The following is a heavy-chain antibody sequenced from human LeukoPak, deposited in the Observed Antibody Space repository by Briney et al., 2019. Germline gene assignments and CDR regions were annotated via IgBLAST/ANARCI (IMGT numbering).Heavy chain of an antibody. CDR2: ISSDGTNA. V-gene: IGHV3-74*01. CDR1: GFTFSTYW. D-gene: IGHD2-15*01. J-gene: IGHJ5*02. CDR3: ARGIVVVVAATSNWFDP. Sequence: GGSLRLSCAASGFTFSTYWMHWVRQVPGKGLVRVSRISSDGTNANYADSVKGRFTVSRDNSKKTLYLQMNSLRPEDTAVYYCARGIVVVVAATSNWFDPWGQGTLVTVSS.